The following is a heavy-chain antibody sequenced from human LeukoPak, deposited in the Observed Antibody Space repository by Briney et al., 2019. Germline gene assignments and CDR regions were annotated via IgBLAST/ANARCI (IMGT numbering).Heavy chain of an antibody. J-gene: IGHJ4*02. V-gene: IGHV3-21*04. D-gene: IGHD2-2*01. CDR2: ISSSSYI. Sequence: GGSLRLSCAASGFTFSSYSMNWVRQAPGKGLEWVSSISSSSYIYYADSVKGRFSISRDNSKNTLYLQMNSLRAEDTAVYYCAKLGTSDDYWGQGTLVTVSS. CDR3: AKLGTSDDY. CDR1: GFTFSSYS.